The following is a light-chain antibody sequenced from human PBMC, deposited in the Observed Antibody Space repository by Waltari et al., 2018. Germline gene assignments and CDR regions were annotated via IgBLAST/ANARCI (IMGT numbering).Light chain of an antibody. CDR2: AAS. V-gene: IGKV1-8*01. CDR1: QGISSY. Sequence: AIRMTQSPSSLSASTGDRVTITCRASQGISSYLAWYQQKPGKAPKLLIYAASTLQSGVPSRFSGSGSGTDCTLTISCLQSEDFATYYCQQYYSYPLTFGGGTKVEIK. J-gene: IGKJ4*01. CDR3: QQYYSYPLT.